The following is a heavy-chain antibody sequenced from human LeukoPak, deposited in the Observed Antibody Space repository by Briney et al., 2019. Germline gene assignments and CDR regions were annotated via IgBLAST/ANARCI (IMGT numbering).Heavy chain of an antibody. J-gene: IGHJ4*02. Sequence: PGGSLRLSCAASGFTFSSYSMNWVRQAPGKGLEWVSSISSSTNYIYYADSVRGRFTISRDNAKNSLHLQMNSLRAEDTAVYYCARAERYCSSTNCLNFDYWGQGTLVTVSS. CDR1: GFTFSSYS. V-gene: IGHV3-21*01. CDR3: ARAERYCSSTNCLNFDY. D-gene: IGHD2-2*01. CDR2: ISSSTNYI.